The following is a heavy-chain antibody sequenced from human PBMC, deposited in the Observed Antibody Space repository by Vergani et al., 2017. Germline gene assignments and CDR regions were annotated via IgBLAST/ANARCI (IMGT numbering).Heavy chain of an antibody. CDR3: ARGTGEKHPYYYWYFDL. CDR2: IYPGDSDT. D-gene: IGHD7-27*01. Sequence: EVQLVPSGAEVKTPGESLKISCKGSGYSFTSYWIGWVRQMPGKGLEWMGIIYPGDSDTRYSPSFQGQVTISADKSISTAYLQWSSLKASDTAMYYCARGTGEKHPYYYWYFDLWGRGTLVTVSS. J-gene: IGHJ2*01. CDR1: GYSFTSYW. V-gene: IGHV5-51*03.